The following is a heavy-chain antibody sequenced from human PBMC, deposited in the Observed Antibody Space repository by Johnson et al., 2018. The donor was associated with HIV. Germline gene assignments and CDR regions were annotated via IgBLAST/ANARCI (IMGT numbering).Heavy chain of an antibody. CDR1: GFMVADYG. CDR3: AREVGIQLWSSDAFDI. Sequence: VQLVESGGGVVRPGGSLRLSCAVSGFMVADYGMSWVRQVPGKGLEWASGINWNGGRTGYADSVKGRFTISRDNAKNSLYLQMNSLRAEDTALYYCAREVGIQLWSSDAFDIWGQGTMVTVSS. V-gene: IGHV3-20*04. J-gene: IGHJ3*02. D-gene: IGHD5-18*01. CDR2: INWNGGRT.